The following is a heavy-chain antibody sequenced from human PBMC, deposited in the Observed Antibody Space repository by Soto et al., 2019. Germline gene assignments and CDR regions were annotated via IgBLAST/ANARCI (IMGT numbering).Heavy chain of an antibody. Sequence: QVQLVQSGAEVKKPGSSVKVSCKASGGTFSSYAISWVRQAPGQGLEWMGGIIPIFGTANYAQKFQGRVTITADESTSTAYMELSSLRSEDTAVYYCARDSGGITILGVALVSVWFDPWGQGSLVTVSS. D-gene: IGHD3-3*01. CDR3: ARDSGGITILGVALVSVWFDP. CDR2: IIPIFGTA. J-gene: IGHJ5*02. CDR1: GGTFSSYA. V-gene: IGHV1-69*12.